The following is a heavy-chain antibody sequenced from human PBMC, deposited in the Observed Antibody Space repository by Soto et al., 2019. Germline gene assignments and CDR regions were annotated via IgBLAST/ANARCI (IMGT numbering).Heavy chain of an antibody. V-gene: IGHV3-30*18. CDR3: AKGGSGNYLTYYYYYGMDV. D-gene: IGHD3-22*01. J-gene: IGHJ6*02. CDR1: GFSLSNNG. CDR2: ISYDGNNK. Sequence: QVQLVESGGGVVQPGRSLRLCCAASGFSLSNNGMHWVRQAPGKGLEWVAVISYDGNNKYYADSVKGRFTISRDNSKNTVYLEMNNLRAEDTAMYYCAKGGSGNYLTYYYYYGMDVWGQGTTVTVSS.